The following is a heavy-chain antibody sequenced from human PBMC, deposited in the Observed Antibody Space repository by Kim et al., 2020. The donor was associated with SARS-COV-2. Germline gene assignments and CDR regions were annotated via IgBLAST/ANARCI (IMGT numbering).Heavy chain of an antibody. CDR3: ARRAPVVPAAMTQYYYYGMDV. J-gene: IGHJ6*02. CDR1: GYSFNSYW. D-gene: IGHD2-2*01. CDR2: IYPGDSDT. Sequence: GESLKISCKGSGYSFNSYWIGWVRQMPGKGLEWMGIIYPGDSDTRYSPSFQGQVTISADKSISTAYLQWSSLKASDTAMYYCARRAPVVPAAMTQYYYYGMDVWGQGTTVTVSS. V-gene: IGHV5-51*01.